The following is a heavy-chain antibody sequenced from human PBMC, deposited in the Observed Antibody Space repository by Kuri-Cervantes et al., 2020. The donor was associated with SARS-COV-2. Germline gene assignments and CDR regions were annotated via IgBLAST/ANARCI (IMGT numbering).Heavy chain of an antibody. CDR2: ISGSGGST. CDR1: GFTFSSYA. CDR3: AKLGGGDYDFWSGYSDYYYGMDV. D-gene: IGHD3-3*01. J-gene: IGHJ6*02. V-gene: IGHV3-23*01. Sequence: GESLKISCAASGFTFSSYAMSWVRQAPGKGLEWVSAISGSGGSTYYADSVKDRFTISRENSKNPLYLQMNSLRAEDTAVYYCAKLGGGDYDFWSGYSDYYYGMDVWGQGTTVTVSS.